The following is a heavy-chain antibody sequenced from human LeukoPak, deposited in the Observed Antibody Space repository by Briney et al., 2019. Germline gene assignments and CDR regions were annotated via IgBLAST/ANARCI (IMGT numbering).Heavy chain of an antibody. D-gene: IGHD3-3*01. V-gene: IGHV3-30-3*01. J-gene: IGHJ3*02. CDR2: ISYDGSNK. CDR3: AREDYDFWSGYSPDAFDI. CDR1: GFTFSSYA. Sequence: GGSLRLSCAASGFTFSSYAMSWVRQAPGKGLEWVAVISYDGSNKYYADSVKGRFTISRDNSKNTLYLQMNSLRAEDTAVYYCAREDYDFWSGYSPDAFDIWGQGTMVTVSS.